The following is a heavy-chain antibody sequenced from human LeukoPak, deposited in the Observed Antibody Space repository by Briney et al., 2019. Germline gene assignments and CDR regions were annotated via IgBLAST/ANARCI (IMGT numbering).Heavy chain of an antibody. Sequence: PSETLSLTCAVYGGSFSGYYWSWIRQPPGKGLEWIGEINHSGSTNYNPSLKSRVTISVDTSKNQFSLKLSSVTAADTAVYYCARDYRYYDSSGYYRDYYYYGMDVWGQGTTVTVSS. J-gene: IGHJ6*02. CDR2: INHSGST. CDR1: GGSFSGYY. V-gene: IGHV4-34*01. D-gene: IGHD3-22*01. CDR3: ARDYRYYDSSGYYRDYYYYGMDV.